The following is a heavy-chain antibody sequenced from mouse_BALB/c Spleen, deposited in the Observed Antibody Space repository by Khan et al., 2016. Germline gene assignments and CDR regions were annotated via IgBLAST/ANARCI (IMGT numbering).Heavy chain of an antibody. J-gene: IGHJ3*01. Sequence: VQLKESGAELVKPGASVKLSCTASGFNIKDTYMHWVKQRPEQGLEWIGRIDPANGNTKYDPKFQGTATITADTSSNTAYLQLSSLTSEDTAVYYCARAGNYAYWGQGTLVTVSA. V-gene: IGHV14-3*02. CDR1: GFNIKDTY. CDR3: ARAGNYAY. D-gene: IGHD2-1*01. CDR2: IDPANGNT.